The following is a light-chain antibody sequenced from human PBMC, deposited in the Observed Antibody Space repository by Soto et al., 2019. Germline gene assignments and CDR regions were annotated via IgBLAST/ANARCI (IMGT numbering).Light chain of an antibody. Sequence: DVQMTQSPSTLSASVGDSVTITCRASQSIAASLAWYQLRPGEAPKXLIYDVSNLESGVPSRFSGSGSGTEFSLTIRSLHPDDFATYYCQQYDYSRTFGQGTKVDIK. CDR3: QQYDYSRT. CDR1: QSIAAS. J-gene: IGKJ1*01. V-gene: IGKV1-5*01. CDR2: DVS.